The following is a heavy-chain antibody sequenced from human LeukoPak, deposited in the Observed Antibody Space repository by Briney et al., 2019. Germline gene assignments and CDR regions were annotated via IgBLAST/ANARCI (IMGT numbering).Heavy chain of an antibody. J-gene: IGHJ6*04. CDR1: GFTFSSYW. CDR2: IRQDGSEK. V-gene: IGHV3-7*03. CDR3: ARGLRGGSWGMDV. D-gene: IGHD2-15*01. Sequence: GGSLRLSCEASGFTFSSYWMSWVRQAPGKGLEWVANIRQDGSEKYYVDSVKGRFTISRDNAKNSLYLQMNSLRAEDTAVYYCARGLRGGSWGMDVWGKGTTVTVSS.